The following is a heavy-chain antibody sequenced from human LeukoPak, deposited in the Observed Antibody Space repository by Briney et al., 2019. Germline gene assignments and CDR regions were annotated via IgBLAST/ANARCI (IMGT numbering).Heavy chain of an antibody. Sequence: SETLSLTCTVSGYSISSGYYWGWIRQPPGKGLEWIGSMYHSGSTYYKPSLKSRVTISLDTSKNQFSLKLRSVTAADTAVYYCARERRDGYKVYFDYWGQGTLVTVSS. J-gene: IGHJ4*02. D-gene: IGHD5-24*01. V-gene: IGHV4-38-2*02. CDR1: GYSISSGYY. CDR2: MYHSGST. CDR3: ARERRDGYKVYFDY.